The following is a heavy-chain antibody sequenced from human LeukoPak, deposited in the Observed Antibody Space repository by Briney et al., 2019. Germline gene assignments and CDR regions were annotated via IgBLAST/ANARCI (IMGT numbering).Heavy chain of an antibody. CDR1: GFTLSSYW. CDR2: IKHDESEK. Sequence: GGSLRLSCAASGFTLSSYWMAWVRQAPGKGLEWVANIKHDESEKYYAESVRGRFTFSRENAKNSLYLQMNSLRAEDTALYYCARDNGGSLDHWGQGTLLTVSS. CDR3: ARDNGGSLDH. V-gene: IGHV3-7*03. J-gene: IGHJ4*02. D-gene: IGHD4-23*01.